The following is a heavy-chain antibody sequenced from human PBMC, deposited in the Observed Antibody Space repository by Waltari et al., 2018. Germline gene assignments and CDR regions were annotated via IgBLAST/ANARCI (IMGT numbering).Heavy chain of an antibody. V-gene: IGHV4-39*07. D-gene: IGHD1-26*01. CDR1: GGSISSSSYY. Sequence: QLQLQESGPGLVKPSETLSLTCTVSGGSISSSSYYWGWIRQPPGKGLEWIGSIYYSGSTYYNPSLKSRVTITADTSTDTAYMELSSLRSEDTAVYYCATTGGSYYGFDYWGQGTLVTVSS. J-gene: IGHJ4*02. CDR3: ATTGGSYYGFDY. CDR2: IYYSGST.